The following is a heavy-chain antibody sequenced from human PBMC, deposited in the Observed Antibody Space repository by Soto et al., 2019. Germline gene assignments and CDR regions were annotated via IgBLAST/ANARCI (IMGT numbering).Heavy chain of an antibody. V-gene: IGHV4-4*02. CDR1: GGSISSSNW. CDR2: IYHSGST. D-gene: IGHD3-22*01. Sequence: SETLSLTCAVSGGSISSSNWWSWVRQPPGKGREWIGEIYHSGSTNYNPSLKSRVTISVDKSKNQFSLKLSSVTAADTAVYYCARVDYYDSSGYYRYNWFDPWGQGTLVTVSS. J-gene: IGHJ5*02. CDR3: ARVDYYDSSGYYRYNWFDP.